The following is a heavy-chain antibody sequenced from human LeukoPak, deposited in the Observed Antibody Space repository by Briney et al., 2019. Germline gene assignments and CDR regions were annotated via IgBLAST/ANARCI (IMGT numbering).Heavy chain of an antibody. CDR1: GFTYSSYG. V-gene: IGHV3-33*01. Sequence: PGGSLRLPCAASGFTYSSYGMHWVRQAPGKGLEWVAVIWYDGSNKYYADSVKGRFTISRDNAKNSLYLQMNSLRADDTAVYYCARDLDGDPNIAAAGRGDFDYWGRGTLVTVSS. J-gene: IGHJ4*02. D-gene: IGHD6-13*01. CDR3: ARDLDGDPNIAAAGRGDFDY. CDR2: IWYDGSNK.